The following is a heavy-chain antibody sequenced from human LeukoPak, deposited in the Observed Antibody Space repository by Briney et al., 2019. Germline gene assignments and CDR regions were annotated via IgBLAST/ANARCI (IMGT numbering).Heavy chain of an antibody. V-gene: IGHV4-59*08. CDR1: GCSISSYY. CDR2: IYSSGST. CDR3: ARHVGVHLWSLYFDY. D-gene: IGHD1-1*01. Sequence: SETLSLTCIVSGCSISSYYWSWIRQPPGKGLEWIGYIYSSGSTDYNPSLKSRATISLDTPNHQFSLKLTSVTAADTAVYYCARHVGVHLWSLYFDYWGQGSLVTVSS. J-gene: IGHJ4*02.